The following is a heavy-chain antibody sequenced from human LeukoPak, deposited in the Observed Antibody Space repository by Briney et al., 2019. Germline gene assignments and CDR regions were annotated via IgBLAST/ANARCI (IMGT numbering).Heavy chain of an antibody. CDR1: GGSFSGYY. CDR3: ARDSSGPFDY. Sequence: SETLSLTCAVYGGSFSGYYWTWIRQPPGKGLEWIGEINHSGMSAYDPSLRSRVIISVDTSKKQFSLKLSSVTAADTAVYYCARDSSGPFDYWGQGTLVTVSS. V-gene: IGHV4-34*01. CDR2: INHSGMS. D-gene: IGHD6-19*01. J-gene: IGHJ4*02.